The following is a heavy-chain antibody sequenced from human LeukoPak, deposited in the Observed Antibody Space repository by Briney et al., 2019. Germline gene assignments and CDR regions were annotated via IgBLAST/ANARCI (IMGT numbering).Heavy chain of an antibody. CDR1: GFTFSSYA. J-gene: IGHJ4*02. V-gene: IGHV3-66*01. Sequence: GRSLRLSCAASGFTFSSYAMHWVRQAPGKGLEWVSVIYSGGSTYYADSVKGRFTISRDNSKNTLYLQMNSLRAEDTAVYYCAKQLGGYYFDYWGQGTLVTVSS. CDR3: AKQLGGYYFDY. CDR2: IYSGGST. D-gene: IGHD6-13*01.